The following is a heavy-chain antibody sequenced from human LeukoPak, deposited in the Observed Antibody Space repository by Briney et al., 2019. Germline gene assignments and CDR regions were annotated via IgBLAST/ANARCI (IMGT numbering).Heavy chain of an antibody. CDR3: ARVIAAAGMYY. V-gene: IGHV4-59*12. D-gene: IGHD6-13*01. CDR1: GGSISNYY. CDR2: IYYSGST. J-gene: IGHJ4*02. Sequence: SETLSLTCTVSGGSISNYYWSWIRQPPGKGPEWIGYIYYSGSTYYNPSLKSRVSISVDTSKNQFSLNLSSVTAADTAVYYCARVIAAAGMYYWGQGTLVTVSS.